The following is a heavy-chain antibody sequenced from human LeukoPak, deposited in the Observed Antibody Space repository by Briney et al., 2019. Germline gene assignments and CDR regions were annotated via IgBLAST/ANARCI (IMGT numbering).Heavy chain of an antibody. J-gene: IGHJ4*02. CDR1: GYTFTCYY. V-gene: IGHV1-2*02. CDR3: ARDQDIVVVPAAISCDY. D-gene: IGHD2-2*01. CDR2: INPNSGGT. Sequence: ASVKVSCKASGYTFTCYYMHWVRQAPGQGLEWMGWINPNSGGTNYAQKFQGRVTMTRDTSISSAYMELRSLRSDDTAVYYCARDQDIVVVPAAISCDYWGQGTLVTVSS.